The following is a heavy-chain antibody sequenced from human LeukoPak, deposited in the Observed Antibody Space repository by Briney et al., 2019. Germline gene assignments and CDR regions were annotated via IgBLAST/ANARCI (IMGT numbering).Heavy chain of an antibody. CDR3: ATHPEFYYDFWSGYGDY. J-gene: IGHJ4*02. CDR1: GYTFTSYD. V-gene: IGHV1-8*01. D-gene: IGHD3-3*01. CDR2: MNPNSGNT. Sequence: APVKVSCKASGYTFTSYDINWVRQATGQGLEWMGWMNPNSGNTGYAQKFQGRVTMTRNTSISTAYMELSSLRSEDTAVYYCATHPEFYYDFWSGYGDYWGQGTLVTVSS.